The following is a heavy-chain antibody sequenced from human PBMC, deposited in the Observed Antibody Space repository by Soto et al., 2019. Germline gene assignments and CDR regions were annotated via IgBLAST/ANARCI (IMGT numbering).Heavy chain of an antibody. CDR2: ISAYNGNT. V-gene: IGHV1-18*04. CDR1: GYTFTSYG. D-gene: IGHD6-13*01. CDR3: AREGAAAGTSYYYGMDV. J-gene: IGHJ6*02. Sequence: ASVKISCKASGYTFTSYGISWVRQPPGQGLEWMGWISAYNGNTNYAQKLQGRVTMTTDTSTSTAYMELRSLRSDDTAVYYCAREGAAAGTSYYYGMDVWGQGTTVTVSS.